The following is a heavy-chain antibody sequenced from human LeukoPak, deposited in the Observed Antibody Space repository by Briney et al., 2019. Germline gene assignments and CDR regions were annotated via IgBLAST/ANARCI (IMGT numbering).Heavy chain of an antibody. J-gene: IGHJ6*04. Sequence: KPSETPSLTCAVSGYSISSGYYWGWIRQPPGKGLEWIGSIYHSGSTYYNPSLKSRVTISVDTSKNQFSLKLSSVTAADTAVYYCARGMDVWGKGTTVTVSS. CDR3: ARGMDV. CDR2: IYHSGST. V-gene: IGHV4-38-2*01. CDR1: GYSISSGYY.